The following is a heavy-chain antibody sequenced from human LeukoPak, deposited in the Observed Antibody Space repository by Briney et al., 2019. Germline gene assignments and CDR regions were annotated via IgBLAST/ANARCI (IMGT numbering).Heavy chain of an antibody. D-gene: IGHD5-18*01. CDR2: ISNSGTAI. V-gene: IGHV3-11*04. J-gene: IGHJ1*01. CDR3: ARAGYSMDTEYFQH. Sequence: GGSLRLSCAVSGFSVTNNYMNWVRQAPGKGLEWVSYISNSGTAIYYADSVKGRFTISRDNAKSSLYLQMNSLRAEDTAVYYCARAGYSMDTEYFQHWGQGTLVTVSS. CDR1: GFSVTNNY.